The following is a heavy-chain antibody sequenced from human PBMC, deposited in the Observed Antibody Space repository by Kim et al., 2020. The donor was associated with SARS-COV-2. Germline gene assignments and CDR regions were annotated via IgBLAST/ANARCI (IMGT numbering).Heavy chain of an antibody. CDR3: AKLGQAAAGTHDAFDI. CDR2: ISGSGGST. D-gene: IGHD6-13*01. V-gene: IGHV3-23*01. Sequence: GWSLRLSCAAAGFTFSSYAMSWVRQAPGKGLEWVSAISGSGGSTYYADSVKGRFTISRDNSKNTLYLQMNSLRAEDTAVYYCAKLGQAAAGTHDAFDIWGQGTMVTVSS. J-gene: IGHJ3*02. CDR1: GFTFSSYA.